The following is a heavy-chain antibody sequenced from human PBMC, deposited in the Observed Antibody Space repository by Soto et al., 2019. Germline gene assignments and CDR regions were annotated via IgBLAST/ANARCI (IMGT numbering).Heavy chain of an antibody. D-gene: IGHD6-6*01. CDR1: GFTFSNW. CDR3: ARVSSSYNYYYYYYMDV. CDR2: IKQDGIEK. V-gene: IGHV3-7*01. Sequence: GGSLRLSCAASGFTFSNWMCWVRQAPGKGLEWVANIKQDGIEKYYVVSVKGRFTISRDNAKNSLYLQMNSLRAEDTAVYYCARVSSSYNYYYYYYMDVWGKGTTVTVSS. J-gene: IGHJ6*03.